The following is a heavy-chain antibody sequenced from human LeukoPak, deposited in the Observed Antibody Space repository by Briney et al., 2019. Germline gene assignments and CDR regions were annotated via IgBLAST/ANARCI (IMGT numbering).Heavy chain of an antibody. J-gene: IGHJ4*02. V-gene: IGHV3-9*01. CDR2: ISWNSGSI. D-gene: IGHD6-13*01. CDR3: AKDKGSSSWYMDY. CDR1: GFTFDDYA. Sequence: GGSLRLSCAASGFTFDDYAMHWVRQAPGKGLEWVSGISWNSGSIGYADSVKGRFTISRDNAKNSLYLQMNSLRAEDTALYYCAKDKGSSSWYMDYWGQGTLVTVSS.